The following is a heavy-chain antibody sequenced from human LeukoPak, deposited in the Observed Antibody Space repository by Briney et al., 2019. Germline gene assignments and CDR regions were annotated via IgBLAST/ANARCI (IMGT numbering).Heavy chain of an antibody. J-gene: IGHJ5*02. D-gene: IGHD3-22*01. CDR3: ARRYYDSSGYYRRINWFDP. Sequence: SETLSLTCAVYGGSFSGYYWSWIRQPPGKGLEWIGEINHSGSTNYNPSLKSRVTISVDTSKNQFSLKLSSVTAADTAVYYCARRYYDSSGYYRRINWFDPWGQGTLVTVSS. CDR1: GGSFSGYY. V-gene: IGHV4-34*01. CDR2: INHSGST.